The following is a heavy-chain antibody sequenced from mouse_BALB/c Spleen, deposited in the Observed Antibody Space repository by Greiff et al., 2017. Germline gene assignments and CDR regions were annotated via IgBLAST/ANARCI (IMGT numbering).Heavy chain of an antibody. Sequence: EVQLQESGPGLVKPSQSLSLTCTVTGYSITRDYAWNWIRQFPGNKLEWMGYISYSGSTSYNPSLKSRISITRDTSKNQFFLQLNSVTTEDTATYYCVTYDGYEEGYFDVWGAGTTVTVSS. CDR2: ISYSGST. D-gene: IGHD2-3*01. CDR3: VTYDGYEEGYFDV. V-gene: IGHV3-2*02. J-gene: IGHJ1*01. CDR1: GYSITRDYA.